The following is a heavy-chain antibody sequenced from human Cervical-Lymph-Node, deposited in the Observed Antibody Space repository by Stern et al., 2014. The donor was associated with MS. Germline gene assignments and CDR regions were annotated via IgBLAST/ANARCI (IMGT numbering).Heavy chain of an antibody. D-gene: IGHD3-22*01. CDR3: ARAFSDYHDSTPGY. Sequence: QVQLVESGPGLVKPSDTLSLTCTVSYDSISSYYWTWLRQPPGKGLEWIGEINYRRNPQYNPALKSRVTISVATSYNQSPLNLTFVTAADTAVYYCARAFSDYHDSTPGYWGQGTLVTVSS. CDR1: YDSISSYY. CDR2: INYRRNP. J-gene: IGHJ4*02. V-gene: IGHV4-59*07.